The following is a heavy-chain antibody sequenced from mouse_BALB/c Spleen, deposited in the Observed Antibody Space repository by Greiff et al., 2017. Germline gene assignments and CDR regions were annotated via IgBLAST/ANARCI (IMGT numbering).Heavy chain of an antibody. D-gene: IGHD3-3*01. J-gene: IGHJ3*01. CDR3: GRGDSFAY. CDR2: INPSNGRT. V-gene: IGHV1S81*02. CDR1: GYTFTSYW. Sequence: QVQLQQPGAELVKPGASVKLSCKASGYTFTSYWMHWVKQRPGQGLEWIGEINPSNGRTNYNEKFKSKATLTVDKSSSTAYMQLSSLTSEDSAVYYCGRGDSFAYWGQGTLVTVSA.